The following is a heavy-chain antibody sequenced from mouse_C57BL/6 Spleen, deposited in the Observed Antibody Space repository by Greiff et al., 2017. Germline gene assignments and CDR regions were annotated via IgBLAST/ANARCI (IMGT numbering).Heavy chain of an antibody. CDR3: ASYDDDVGFAY. CDR1: GYTFTSYW. Sequence: QVQLQQPGAELVKPGASVKMSCKASGYTFTSYWITWVKQRPGQGLEWIGGIYPGSGSTNYNEKFKSKATLTVDTSSSTAYMQRSSLTSEDSAVYCGASYDDDVGFAYWGQGTLVTVSA. D-gene: IGHD2-4*01. J-gene: IGHJ3*01. CDR2: IYPGSGST. V-gene: IGHV1-55*01.